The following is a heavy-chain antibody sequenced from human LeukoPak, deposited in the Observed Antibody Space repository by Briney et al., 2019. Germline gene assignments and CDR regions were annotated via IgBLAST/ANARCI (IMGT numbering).Heavy chain of an antibody. CDR2: IYYSGST. J-gene: IGHJ4*02. Sequence: SETLSLTCTVSGGSISSYYWSWIRQPPGKGLEWIGYIYYSGSTNYNPSLKSRVTISVDTSKNQFSLKLSSVTAADTAVYYCARANAAAGLYFDYRGQGTLVTVSS. V-gene: IGHV4-59*01. CDR3: ARANAAAGLYFDY. D-gene: IGHD6-13*01. CDR1: GGSISSYY.